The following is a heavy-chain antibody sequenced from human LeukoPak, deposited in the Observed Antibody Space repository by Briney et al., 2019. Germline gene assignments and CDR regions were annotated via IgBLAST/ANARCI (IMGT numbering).Heavy chain of an antibody. CDR1: GGSFSGYY. Sequence: PSETLSLTCAVYGGSFSGYYWSWIRQPPGKGLEWIGEINHSGSTNYNPSLKSRVTISVDTSKNQFSLKRSSVTAADTAVYYCARGYTFDYWGQGTLVTVSS. V-gene: IGHV4-34*01. J-gene: IGHJ4*02. D-gene: IGHD2-2*02. CDR3: ARGYTFDY. CDR2: INHSGST.